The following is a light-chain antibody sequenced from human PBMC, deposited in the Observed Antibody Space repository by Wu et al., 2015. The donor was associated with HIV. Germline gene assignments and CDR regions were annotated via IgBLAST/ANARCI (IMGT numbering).Light chain of an antibody. CDR1: QSVGTS. Sequence: EIVLTQSPGTLSFSPGETATLSCRASQSVGTSLAWLQHRPGQAPKFLINAGSNRVTGIPARFSVTGSGTDFTLIISSLEPEDFAIYYCQESSKGPLTFGQGTRL. V-gene: IGKV3-11*01. CDR2: AGS. J-gene: IGKJ5*01. CDR3: QESSKGPLT.